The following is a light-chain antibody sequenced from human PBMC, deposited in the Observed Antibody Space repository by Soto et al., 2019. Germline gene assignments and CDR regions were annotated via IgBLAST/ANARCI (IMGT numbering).Light chain of an antibody. CDR3: QQYKSDPYT. J-gene: IGKJ2*01. CDR1: QGISGW. V-gene: IGKV1-5*03. CDR2: QAS. Sequence: DIPMTQSPSTLSASVGDRVTITCRASQGISGWLAWYQQKPGKAPKLLISQASSLESGVPSRFSGSGSETDFTLTISSLQPDDLAAYYCQQYKSDPYTFGQGTKLEIK.